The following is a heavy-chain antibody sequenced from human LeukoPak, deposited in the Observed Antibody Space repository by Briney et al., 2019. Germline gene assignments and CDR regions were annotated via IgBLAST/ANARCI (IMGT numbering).Heavy chain of an antibody. CDR2: INPSGGST. CDR1: GYTFTSYY. D-gene: IGHD3-22*01. CDR3: ARVNLDSSGSPYLDV. J-gene: IGHJ6*02. Sequence: ASVKVSCKASGYTFTSYYIHWVRQAPGQGLEWMGIINPSGGSTSYAQKFQGRVTMTRDTSTSTVYMELSSLRSEDTAVYYCARVNLDSSGSPYLDVWGQGTTVTVSS. V-gene: IGHV1-46*01.